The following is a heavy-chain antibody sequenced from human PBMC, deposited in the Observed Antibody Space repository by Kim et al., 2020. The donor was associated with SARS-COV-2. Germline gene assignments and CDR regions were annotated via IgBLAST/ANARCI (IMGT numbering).Heavy chain of an antibody. CDR2: ISYDGSNK. CDR3: AKDLSRKPSDGSSWYEVFYYYYGMDV. CDR1: GFTFSSYG. V-gene: IGHV3-30*18. D-gene: IGHD6-13*01. Sequence: GGSLRLSCAASGFTFSSYGMHWVRQAPGKGLEWVAVISYDGSNKYYADSVKGRFTISRDNSKNTLYLQMNSLRAEDTAVYYCAKDLSRKPSDGSSWYEVFYYYYGMDVWGQGTTVTVSS. J-gene: IGHJ6*02.